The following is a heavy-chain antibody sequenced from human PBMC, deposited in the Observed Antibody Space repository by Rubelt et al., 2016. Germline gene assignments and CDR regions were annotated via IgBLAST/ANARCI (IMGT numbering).Heavy chain of an antibody. Sequence: VQLVESGGGLVQPGGSLRLSCAASGFTISNHAMSWVRQAPGKGLEWVAAISYDGSSKYYADSVKGRVTISRDNSKNTLKWQMNSPRGEDTAVYFCAKTRGTDTPTTVDYWGQGSLVTVSS. D-gene: IGHD4-17*01. V-gene: IGHV3-30*18. CDR3: AKTRGTDTPTTVDY. J-gene: IGHJ4*02. CDR1: GFTISNHA. CDR2: ISYDGSSK.